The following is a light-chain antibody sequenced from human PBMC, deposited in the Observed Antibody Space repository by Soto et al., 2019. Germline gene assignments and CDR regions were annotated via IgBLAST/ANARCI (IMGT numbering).Light chain of an antibody. CDR2: DVS. J-gene: IGLJ1*01. Sequence: QSALTQPASVSGSPGQSITISCTGTSSDVGAYNYDSWYHHHHPGEAPKLIIYDVSHRPSGVSTRFSGSKSGNTASLTISGLQTEDEAYYYCSSYTSATTYVFGTGTKLTVL. CDR1: SSDVGAYNY. CDR3: SSYTSATTYV. V-gene: IGLV2-14*03.